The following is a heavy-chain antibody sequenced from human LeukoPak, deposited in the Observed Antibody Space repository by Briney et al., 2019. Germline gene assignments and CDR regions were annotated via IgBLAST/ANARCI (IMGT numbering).Heavy chain of an antibody. J-gene: IGHJ4*02. CDR2: IYYSGST. CDR3: ATSFTTWEYSYGHFDY. CDR1: GGSVSSGSYY. Sequence: PLETLSLTCTVSGGSVSSGSYYWSWIRQPPGKGLEWIGYIYYSGSTNYNPSLKSRVTISVDTSKNQFSLKLSSVTAADTAVCYCATSFTTWEYSYGHFDYWGQGTLVTVSS. D-gene: IGHD5-18*01. V-gene: IGHV4-61*01.